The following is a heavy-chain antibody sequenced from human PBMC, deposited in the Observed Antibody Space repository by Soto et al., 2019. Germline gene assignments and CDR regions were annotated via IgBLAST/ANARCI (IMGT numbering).Heavy chain of an antibody. CDR3: ARDVPSRGTIFGVSHDYYGMDV. D-gene: IGHD3-3*01. V-gene: IGHV4-30-4*01. J-gene: IGHJ6*02. Sequence: QVQLQESGPGLVKPSQTLSLTCTVSGGSISSGDYYWSWIRQPPGKGLEWIGYIYYSGSTYYNPSLKSRVTISVDTSKNQFSLKLSSVTAADTAVYYCARDVPSRGTIFGVSHDYYGMDVWGQGTTVTVSS. CDR2: IYYSGST. CDR1: GGSISSGDYY.